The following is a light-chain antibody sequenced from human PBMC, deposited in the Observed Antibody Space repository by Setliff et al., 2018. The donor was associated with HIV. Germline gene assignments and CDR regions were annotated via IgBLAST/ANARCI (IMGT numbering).Light chain of an antibody. V-gene: IGLV2-14*01. CDR2: EVR. Sequence: QPASVSGSPGQSITISCTGTSSDVGGYSYVSWYQQHPGKAPKLIIYEVRNRPSGVSNRFSGSKSGNTASLTISGLQAEDEADYYCISYATTNTLPFGTGTKVTVL. CDR1: SSDVGGYSY. CDR3: ISYATTNTLP. J-gene: IGLJ1*01.